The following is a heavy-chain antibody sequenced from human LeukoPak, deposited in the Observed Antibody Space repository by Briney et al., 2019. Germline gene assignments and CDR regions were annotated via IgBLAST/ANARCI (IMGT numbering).Heavy chain of an antibody. CDR2: INHSGNT. CDR3: ARVDGDGYNIPDY. J-gene: IGHJ4*02. D-gene: IGHD5-24*01. CDR1: GESFSSYY. Sequence: PSETLSLTCAVHGESFSSYYWSWIRQPPGKGLEWIGEINHSGNTNYNPSLKSRVTISVDTSKNHFSLRLSSVTAADTAVYYCARVDGDGYNIPDYWGQGTLVTFSS. V-gene: IGHV4-34*01.